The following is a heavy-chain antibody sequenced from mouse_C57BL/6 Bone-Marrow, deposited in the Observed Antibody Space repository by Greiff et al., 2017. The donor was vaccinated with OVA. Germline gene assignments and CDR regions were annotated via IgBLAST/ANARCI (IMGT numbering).Heavy chain of an antibody. CDR1: GYTFTSYN. J-gene: IGHJ4*01. CDR2: IYPGNGDP. V-gene: IGHV1-12*01. CDR3: ARDGGDSNNDYAMDY. Sequence: QSGAELVRPGASVKMSCKASGYTFTSYNMHWVKQTPRQGLEWIGAIYPGNGDPSYNQQFKGKATLTVDKSSSTAYMQLSSLTSEDSAVYFCARDGGDSNNDYAMDYWGQGTSVTVSS. D-gene: IGHD2-5*01.